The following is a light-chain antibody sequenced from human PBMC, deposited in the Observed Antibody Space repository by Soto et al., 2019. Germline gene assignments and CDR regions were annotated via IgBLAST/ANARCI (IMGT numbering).Light chain of an antibody. CDR1: SSDVGGYNY. J-gene: IGLJ2*01. CDR3: SSYTSSSTLDVV. Sequence: QSALTQPASVSGSPGQPITISCTGTSSDVGGYNYVSWYQQHPGKAPKLMIYDVSNRPSGVSNRFSGSKSGNTASLTISGLQDEDEADYYCSSYTSSSTLDVVFGGGTKLTVL. V-gene: IGLV2-14*01. CDR2: DVS.